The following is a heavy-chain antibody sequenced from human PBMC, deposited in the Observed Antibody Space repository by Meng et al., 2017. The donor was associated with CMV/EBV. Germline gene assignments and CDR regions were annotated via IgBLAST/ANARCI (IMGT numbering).Heavy chain of an antibody. Sequence: GGSLRLSCAASGFTFSDHYMDWVRQAPGKGLEWVGRTRNKANSYTTEYAASVKGRFTISRDDSKNSLYLQMNSLKTEDTAVYYCARLHDYGDPRGDYWGQGTLVTVS. J-gene: IGHJ4*02. V-gene: IGHV3-72*01. D-gene: IGHD4-17*01. CDR3: ARLHDYGDPRGDY. CDR2: TRNKANSYTT. CDR1: GFTFSDHY.